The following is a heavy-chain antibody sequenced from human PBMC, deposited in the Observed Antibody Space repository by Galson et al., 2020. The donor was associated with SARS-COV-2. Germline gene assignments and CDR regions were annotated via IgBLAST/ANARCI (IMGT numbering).Heavy chain of an antibody. D-gene: IGHD1-26*01. V-gene: IGHV3-30*01. CDR2: ISYDGSNK. Sequence: GGSLRLSCAASGFTFSSYAMHWVRQAPGKGLEWVAVISYDGSNKYYADSVKGRFTISRDNSKNTLYLQMNSLRAEDTAVYYCARARSGSYGSGFDCWGQGTLVTVSS. J-gene: IGHJ4*02. CDR3: ARARSGSYGSGFDC. CDR1: GFTFSSYA.